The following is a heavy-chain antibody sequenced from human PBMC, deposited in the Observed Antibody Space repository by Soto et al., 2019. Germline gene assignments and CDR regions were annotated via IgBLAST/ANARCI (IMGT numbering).Heavy chain of an antibody. CDR2: INHSGST. Sequence: SETLSLTCAVYGGSFSGYYWSWIRQPPGKGLEWIGEINHSGSTNYNPSLKSRVTISVDTSKNQFSLKLSSVTAADTAVYYCARPRDGYTYGRHYSYYYGMDVWGQGTTVTVSS. V-gene: IGHV4-34*01. CDR3: ARPRDGYTYGRHYSYYYGMDV. CDR1: GGSFSGYY. D-gene: IGHD5-18*01. J-gene: IGHJ6*02.